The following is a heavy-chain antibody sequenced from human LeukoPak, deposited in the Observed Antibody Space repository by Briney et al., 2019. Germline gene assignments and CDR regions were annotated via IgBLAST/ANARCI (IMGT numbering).Heavy chain of an antibody. J-gene: IGHJ3*02. D-gene: IGHD3-9*01. CDR2: ISYDGSNK. V-gene: IGHV3-30*18. CDR3: AKDRDILTGSFDAFDI. CDR1: GLTFSSYG. Sequence: GRSLRLSCAASGLTFSSYGMHWVRQAPGKGLEWVAVISYDGSNKYYADSVKGRFTISRDNSKNTLYLQMNSLRAEDTAVYYCAKDRDILTGSFDAFDIWGQGTMVTVSS.